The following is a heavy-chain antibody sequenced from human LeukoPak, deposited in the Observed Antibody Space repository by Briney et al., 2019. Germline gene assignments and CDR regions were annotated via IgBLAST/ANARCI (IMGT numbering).Heavy chain of an antibody. CDR2: ISAYNGNT. CDR1: GYTFTSYG. Sequence: GASVKVSCKASGYTFTSYGISWVRQAPGQGLEWMGWISAYNGNTNYAQKPQGRVTMTADTSTSTAYMELRSLRSDDTAVYYCARDPLRYFDWLSQYGMDVWGQGTTVTVSS. V-gene: IGHV1-18*01. J-gene: IGHJ6*02. CDR3: ARDPLRYFDWLSQYGMDV. D-gene: IGHD3-9*01.